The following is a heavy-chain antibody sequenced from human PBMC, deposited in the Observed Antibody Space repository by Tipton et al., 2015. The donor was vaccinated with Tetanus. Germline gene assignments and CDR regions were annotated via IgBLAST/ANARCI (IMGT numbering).Heavy chain of an antibody. V-gene: IGHV4-31*03. J-gene: IGHJ6*02. D-gene: IGHD5-18*01. CDR3: ARERYIHYGMDV. CDR1: GGSISSGGYY. CDR2: IFDSGGI. Sequence: TLSLTCIVSGGSISSGGYYWRWIRQHPGEGPGWVGYIFDSGGIYYKPALKSRVSISIDTSKNQFSLELSSVTTADTAVYYCARERYIHYGMDVWGQGTTVTVSS.